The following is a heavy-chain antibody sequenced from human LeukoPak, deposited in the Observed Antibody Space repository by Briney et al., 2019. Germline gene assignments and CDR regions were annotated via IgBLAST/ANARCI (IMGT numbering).Heavy chain of an antibody. D-gene: IGHD1-26*01. CDR1: GFTFSSYG. CDR3: AKDGSGSRVEYYFDY. J-gene: IGHJ4*02. V-gene: IGHV3-30*02. Sequence: GGSLRLSCAASGFTFSSYGMHWVRQAPGKGLEWVAFILYDGSNKYYADSVKGRFTISRDNSKNTLDLQMNSLRAEDTAVYYCAKDGSGSRVEYYFDYWGQGTLVTVFS. CDR2: ILYDGSNK.